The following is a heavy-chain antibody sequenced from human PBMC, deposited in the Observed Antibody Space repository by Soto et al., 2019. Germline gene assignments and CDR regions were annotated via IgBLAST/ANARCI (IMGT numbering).Heavy chain of an antibody. Sequence: NPSETLSLTCTVSGGSISSRGYYWGWIRQPPGKGLEWIGTIYYSGSTYYNPSLKSRVTISVDTSKNQFSLKLSSVTAADTAVYYCATNNWFDPWGQGTLVTVSS. V-gene: IGHV4-39*01. CDR1: GGSISSRGYY. CDR2: IYYSGST. CDR3: ATNNWFDP. J-gene: IGHJ5*02.